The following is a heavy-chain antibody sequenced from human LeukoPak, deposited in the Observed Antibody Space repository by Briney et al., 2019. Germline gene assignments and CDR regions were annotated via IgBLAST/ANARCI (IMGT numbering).Heavy chain of an antibody. CDR2: IYYSGST. CDR1: GGSFSGYY. V-gene: IGHV4-59*01. D-gene: IGHD4-17*01. J-gene: IGHJ4*02. CDR3: ARERAVTTYYYFDY. Sequence: SETLSLTCAVYGGSFSGYYWSWIRQPPGKGLEWIGYIYYSGSTNYNPSLKSRVIISADTSKNQFSLKLSSVTAADTAVYYCARERAVTTYYYFDYWGQGTLVTVSS.